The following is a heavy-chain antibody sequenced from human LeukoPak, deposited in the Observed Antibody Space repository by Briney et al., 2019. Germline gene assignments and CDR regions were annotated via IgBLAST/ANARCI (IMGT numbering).Heavy chain of an antibody. CDR1: GYTFTSYG. CDR3: ARDRFLEWLVGAFDI. Sequence: ASVKVSCKASGYTFTSYGISWVRQAPGQGLERMGWISAYNGNTNYAQKLQGRVTMTTDTSTSTAYMELRSLRSDDTAVYYCARDRFLEWLVGAFDIWGQGTMVTVSS. J-gene: IGHJ3*02. CDR2: ISAYNGNT. V-gene: IGHV1-18*01. D-gene: IGHD3-3*01.